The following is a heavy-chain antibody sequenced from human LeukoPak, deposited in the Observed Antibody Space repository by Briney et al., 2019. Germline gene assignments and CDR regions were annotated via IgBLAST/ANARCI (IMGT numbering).Heavy chain of an antibody. V-gene: IGHV4-59*01. CDR3: ARGVTIGYSFYLFLTY. Sequence: SETLSLTCTVSGGSISSYYWSWIRQPPGKGLEWIGYIYYIGSTNYNPSLKSRVAISVDTSKNQFSLKLSSVTAADPAVYYCARGVTIGYSFYLFLTYWGQGTLLTVSS. J-gene: IGHJ4*02. CDR1: GGSISSYY. CDR2: IYYIGST. D-gene: IGHD5-18*01.